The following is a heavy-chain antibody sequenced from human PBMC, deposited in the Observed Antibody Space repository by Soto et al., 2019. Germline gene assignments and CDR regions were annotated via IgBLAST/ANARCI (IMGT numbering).Heavy chain of an antibody. CDR2: ISYDGSNK. J-gene: IGHJ4*02. Sequence: QVRLVESGGGVVQPGRSLRLSCAASGFTFSSYAMHWVRQAPGKGLEWVAVISYDGSNKYYADSVKGRFTISRDNSKNTLYLQMNSLRAEDTAVYYCARDRGSSWYFSFDYWGQGTLVTVSS. CDR3: ARDRGSSWYFSFDY. CDR1: GFTFSSYA. V-gene: IGHV3-30-3*01. D-gene: IGHD6-13*01.